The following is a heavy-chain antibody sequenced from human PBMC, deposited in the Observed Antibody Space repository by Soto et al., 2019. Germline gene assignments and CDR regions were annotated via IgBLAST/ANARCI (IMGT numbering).Heavy chain of an antibody. CDR1: GYTCTGYN. V-gene: IGHV1-18*01. Sequence: ASAQSLCRASGYTCTGYNINWVRQASRQGLEWMGWISAYNGNTNYAQKLQGRVTMTTDTSTSTAYMELRSLRSDDTAVYYCARYGPSADGCGQGTVVTV. CDR2: ISAYNGNT. J-gene: IGHJ4*02. CDR3: ARYGPSADG. D-gene: IGHD3-10*01.